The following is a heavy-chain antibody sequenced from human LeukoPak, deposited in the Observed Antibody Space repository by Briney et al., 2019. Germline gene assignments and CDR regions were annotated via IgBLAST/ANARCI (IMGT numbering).Heavy chain of an antibody. CDR2: IYYSGST. Sequence: SETLSLTCTVSGGSISSSSYYWGWIRQPPGKGLEWIGYIYYSGSTNYNPSLKSRVTISVDTSKNQFSLKLSSVTAADTAVYYCAMGDSPDAFDIWGQGTMVTVSS. CDR1: GGSISSSSYY. J-gene: IGHJ3*02. V-gene: IGHV4-61*05. CDR3: AMGDSPDAFDI. D-gene: IGHD3-16*01.